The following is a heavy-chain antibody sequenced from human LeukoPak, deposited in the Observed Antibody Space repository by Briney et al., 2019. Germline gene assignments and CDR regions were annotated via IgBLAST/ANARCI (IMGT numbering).Heavy chain of an antibody. CDR3: ARGSQRITVFGVVTDY. D-gene: IGHD3-3*01. Sequence: PSETLSLTCAVSGDSTSSYYWSWIRQPPGKGLEWIGYIYYTGSTNYNPSLKSRVTISVDTSKNQFSLKLSSVTAADTAVYFCARGSQRITVFGVVTDYWGQGTLVTVSS. J-gene: IGHJ4*02. V-gene: IGHV4-59*01. CDR1: GDSTSSYY. CDR2: IYYTGST.